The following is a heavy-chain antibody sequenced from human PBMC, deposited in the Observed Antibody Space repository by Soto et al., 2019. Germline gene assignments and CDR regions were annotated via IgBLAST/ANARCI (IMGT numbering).Heavy chain of an antibody. V-gene: IGHV3-23*01. D-gene: IGHD6-6*01. J-gene: IGHJ4*02. CDR3: AKGSEFSNSYTLDFDF. CDR2: ISGNGGST. CDR1: GFNFSSYA. Sequence: PGGSLRLSCASSGFNFSSYAMSWVRQAPGRGLEWVSIISGNGGSTYYAASVKGRFTISRDNTKNTLYLQMDSLTAEDTAVYYCAKGSEFSNSYTLDFDFWGQGALVTVSS.